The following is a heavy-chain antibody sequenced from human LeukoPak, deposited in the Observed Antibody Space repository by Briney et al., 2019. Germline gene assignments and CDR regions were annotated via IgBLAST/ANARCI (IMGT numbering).Heavy chain of an antibody. CDR3: ARDKSAAAGPTDLYYFDY. V-gene: IGHV1-69*01. D-gene: IGHD6-13*01. Sequence: SVKVSRKASGGTFSSYAISWVRQAPGQGLEWMGGIIPIFGTANYAQKFQGRVTITADESTSTAYMELSSLRSEDTAVYYCARDKSAAAGPTDLYYFDYWGQGTLVTVSS. CDR2: IIPIFGTA. CDR1: GGTFSSYA. J-gene: IGHJ4*02.